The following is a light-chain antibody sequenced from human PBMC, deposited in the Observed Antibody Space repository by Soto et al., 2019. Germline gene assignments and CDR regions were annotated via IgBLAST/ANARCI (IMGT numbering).Light chain of an antibody. CDR2: AAS. CDR3: QQSYSTPLT. Sequence: DIQMTQSPSSLSASVGDRVTIACRASQSITKYLNWYQQKPGKAPKLLIYAASSLQSGVPSRFSGSGSGTDFTLTISNLQPDDFATYFCQQSYSTPLTFGVRTKVEI. V-gene: IGKV1-39*01. J-gene: IGKJ4*01. CDR1: QSITKY.